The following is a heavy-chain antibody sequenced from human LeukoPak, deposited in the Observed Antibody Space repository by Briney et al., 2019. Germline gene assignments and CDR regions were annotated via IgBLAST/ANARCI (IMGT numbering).Heavy chain of an antibody. CDR1: GYTFTSYG. D-gene: IGHD3-10*01. V-gene: IGHV1-18*01. CDR3: ARDRGERITMVRGVIGWFDP. Sequence: ASMKVSCKASGYTFTSYGISWVRQAPGQGPEWMGWISAYNGNTNYAQKLQGRVTMTTDTSTSTAYMELRSLRSDDTAVYYCARDRGERITMVRGVIGWFDPWGQGTLVTVSS. CDR2: ISAYNGNT. J-gene: IGHJ5*02.